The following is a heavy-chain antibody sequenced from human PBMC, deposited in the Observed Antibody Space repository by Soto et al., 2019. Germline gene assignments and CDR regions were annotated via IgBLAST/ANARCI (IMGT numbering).Heavy chain of an antibody. D-gene: IGHD2-15*01. CDR1: GYPFSDYA. J-gene: IGHJ2*01. CDR2: ISASTRNT. Sequence: QVQLVQSGGEVKKPGASGKVSCQASGYPFSDYAISWVRQSPGQGLEWRGWISASTRNTDQAQNFQGRVIMTLDTSTNTAYMELRSLRSDDTAVYYCVRCDCSVGSCYACWHFDLWGRGTLVTVSS. V-gene: IGHV1-18*01. CDR3: VRCDCSVGSCYACWHFDL.